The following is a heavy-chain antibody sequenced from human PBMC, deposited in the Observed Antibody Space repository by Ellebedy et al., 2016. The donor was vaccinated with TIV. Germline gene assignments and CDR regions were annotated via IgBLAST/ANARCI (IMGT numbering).Heavy chain of an antibody. J-gene: IGHJ4*02. V-gene: IGHV1-24*01. CDR2: FDPEDGET. D-gene: IGHD2-15*01. CDR1: GYTFTGYY. Sequence: AASVTVSCKASGYTFTGYYMHWVRQAPGKGLEWMGGFDPEDGETIYAQKFQGRVTMTEDTSTDTAYMELSSLRSEDTAVYYCATVAGVAAAFDYWGQGTLVTVSS. CDR3: ATVAGVAAAFDY.